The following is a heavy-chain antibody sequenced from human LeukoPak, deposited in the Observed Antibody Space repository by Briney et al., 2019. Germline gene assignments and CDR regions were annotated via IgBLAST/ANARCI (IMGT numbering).Heavy chain of an antibody. J-gene: IGHJ4*02. Sequence: GRSLRLSCAASGFTFSSYGMHWVRQAPGKGLEWVALISYDGSNKYYADSVKGRFTISRDNSKNTLYLQMNSLRDEDTAVYSCAKGAGGSCYTACDYWGQGTLVTVSS. CDR2: ISYDGSNK. V-gene: IGHV3-30*18. CDR3: AKGAGGSCYTACDY. CDR1: GFTFSSYG. D-gene: IGHD2-15*01.